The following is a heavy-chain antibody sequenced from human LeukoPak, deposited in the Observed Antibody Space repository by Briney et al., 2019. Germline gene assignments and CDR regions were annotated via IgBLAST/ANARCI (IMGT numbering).Heavy chain of an antibody. V-gene: IGHV1-18*01. J-gene: IGHJ3*02. CDR3: ARERFEGYKIVDAFDI. D-gene: IGHD5-24*01. CDR2: ISTYNGNT. CDR1: GYTFTSYG. Sequence: ASVKVSCKASGYTFTSYGISWVRQAPGQGLEWMGWISTYNGNTNYAQKLQGRVTMTTDTSTSTAYMELRSLRSDDTAVYYCARERFEGYKIVDAFDIWGQGTMVTVSS.